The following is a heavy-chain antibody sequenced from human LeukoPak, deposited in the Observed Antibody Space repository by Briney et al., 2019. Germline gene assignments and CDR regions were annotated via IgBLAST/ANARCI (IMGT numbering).Heavy chain of an antibody. D-gene: IGHD1-26*01. J-gene: IGHJ4*02. CDR2: ISSSSSTI. Sequence: PGGSLRLSCAASGFTFSSYSMNWVRQAPGKGLEWVSYISSSSSTIYYADSVKGRFTISRDNAKNSLYLQMNSLRAEDTAVYYCASEWELFYWGQGTLVTVSS. V-gene: IGHV3-48*01. CDR1: GFTFSSYS. CDR3: ASEWELFY.